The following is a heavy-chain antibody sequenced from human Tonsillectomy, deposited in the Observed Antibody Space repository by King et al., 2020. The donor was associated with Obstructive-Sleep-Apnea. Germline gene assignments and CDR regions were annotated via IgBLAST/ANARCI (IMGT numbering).Heavy chain of an antibody. D-gene: IGHD1-26*01. CDR2: IRNDGSNK. V-gene: IGHV3-30*02. Sequence: QLVQSGGGVVQPGGSLRLSCVASEFTFSSYGMHWVRQTPGKGLEWVAFIRNDGSNKYDADSVKGRFTISRDNSNNTHYLQMNSLRAEDTAIYYCHGGLGATDFAYGGQGPRVTVSS. J-gene: IGHJ4*02. CDR3: HGGLGATDFAY. CDR1: EFTFSSYG.